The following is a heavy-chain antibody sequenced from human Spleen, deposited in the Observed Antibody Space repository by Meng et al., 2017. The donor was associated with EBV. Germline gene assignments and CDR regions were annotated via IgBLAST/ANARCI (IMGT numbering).Heavy chain of an antibody. V-gene: IGHV4-34*01. CDR3: ARGYCSGGSCYSDY. Sequence: QVQLHQWGAGLLKPSETLSLTCAVYGGSFSGHYWTWIRQPPGKGLEWIGEINHSGSTNYNPSLKSRVTISVDTSKNQFSLKLSSVAAADTAVYYCARGYCSGGSCYSDYWGQGTLVTASS. J-gene: IGHJ4*02. D-gene: IGHD2-15*01. CDR2: INHSGST. CDR1: GGSFSGHY.